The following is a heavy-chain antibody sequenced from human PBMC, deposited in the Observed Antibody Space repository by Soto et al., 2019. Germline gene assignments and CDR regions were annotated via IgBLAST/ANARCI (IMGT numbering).Heavy chain of an antibody. Sequence: SETLSLTCTVSGGSIGSDHWSWVRQPPGKGLEWIASVYYTGTTNYNPSLGSRVTISIDAPGNRFSMEITSVTAADTAIYYCARDTVLTGMFDFWGQGTLVNVSS. CDR3: ARDTVLTGMFDF. CDR1: GGSIGSDH. V-gene: IGHV4-59*01. D-gene: IGHD4-17*01. J-gene: IGHJ4*02. CDR2: VYYTGTT.